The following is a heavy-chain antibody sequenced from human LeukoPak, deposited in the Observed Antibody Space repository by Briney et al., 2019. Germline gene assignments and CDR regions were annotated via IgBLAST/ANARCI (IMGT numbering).Heavy chain of an antibody. V-gene: IGHV1-2*02. J-gene: IGHJ3*02. CDR2: INPNIGGT. D-gene: IGHD3-22*01. Sequence: GASVKVSCKASGGTFSSYAISWVRQAPGQGLEWMGWINPNIGGTNYAQKFQGRVTMTRDTSISTAYMELSRLRSDDTAVYYCARAGIWDYSDSSGYHNAAFDIWGQGTMVTVSS. CDR3: ARAGIWDYSDSSGYHNAAFDI. CDR1: GGTFSSYA.